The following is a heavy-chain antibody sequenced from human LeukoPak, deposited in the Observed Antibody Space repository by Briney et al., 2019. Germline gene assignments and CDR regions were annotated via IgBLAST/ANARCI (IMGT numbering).Heavy chain of an antibody. J-gene: IGHJ4*02. D-gene: IGHD2-15*01. CDR2: IIPIFGTA. CDR1: GGTFSGYA. V-gene: IGHV1-69*05. CDR3: ARSPDIVVVVAATSYFDY. Sequence: RASVKVSCKASGGTFSGYAISGVRQAPGQGLEWMGGIIPIFGTANYAQKFQGRVTITTDESTSTAYMELGSLRSEGTAVYYCARSPDIVVVVAATSYFDYWGQGTLVTVSS.